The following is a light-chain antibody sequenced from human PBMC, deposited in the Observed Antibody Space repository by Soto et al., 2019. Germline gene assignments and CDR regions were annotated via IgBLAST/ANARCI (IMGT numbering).Light chain of an antibody. V-gene: IGKV3-15*01. CDR1: QTVSSN. CDR2: GAS. J-gene: IGKJ5*01. CDR3: QQYNNRFIT. Sequence: EIVMAQSPATLSVSAGERATLSCRASQTVSSNLAWYQQKPGQAPRLLIYGASTRATGIPARFSGSGSGTEFTLTISSLQSEDFAVYYCQQYNNRFITFGQGTRLEIK.